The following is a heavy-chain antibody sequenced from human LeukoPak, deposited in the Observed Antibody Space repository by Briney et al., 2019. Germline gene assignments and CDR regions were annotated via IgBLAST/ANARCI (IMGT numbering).Heavy chain of an antibody. J-gene: IGHJ4*02. CDR2: IGTDGSST. D-gene: IGHD4-17*01. Sequence: GGFLRLSCAASGFTFNTYWMHWVRQAPGKGLVWVSRIGTDGSSTAYADSVKGRFTVSRDNAKNTLYLQLSSLRPEDTAVYYRGRDLNGDLDYWGQGTLVTVSS. CDR1: GFTFNTYW. V-gene: IGHV3-74*01. CDR3: GRDLNGDLDY.